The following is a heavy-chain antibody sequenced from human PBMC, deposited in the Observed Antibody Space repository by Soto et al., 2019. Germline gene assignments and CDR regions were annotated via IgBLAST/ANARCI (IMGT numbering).Heavy chain of an antibody. Sequence: SETLSLTCTVSGGSISSYYWSWIRQPPGKGLEWIGYIYYSGSTNYNPSLKSRVTISVDTSKNQFSLKLSSVTAADTAVYYCARYCNSATCYRWFDPWGQGTLVNVS. CDR1: GGSISSYY. CDR3: ARYCNSATCYRWFDP. J-gene: IGHJ5*02. V-gene: IGHV4-59*01. CDR2: IYYSGST. D-gene: IGHD2-2*01.